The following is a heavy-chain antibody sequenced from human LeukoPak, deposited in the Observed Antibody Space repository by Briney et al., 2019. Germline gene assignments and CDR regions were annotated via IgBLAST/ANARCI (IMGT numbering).Heavy chain of an antibody. Sequence: ASVKASCKASGYTFTGYYMHWVRQAPGQGLEWMGRINPNSGGTNYAQKFQGRVTMTRDTSISTAYMELSRLRSDDTAVYYCARDPEYCTNGVCYIEGYWGQGTLVTVSS. V-gene: IGHV1-2*06. CDR2: INPNSGGT. D-gene: IGHD2-8*01. J-gene: IGHJ4*02. CDR3: ARDPEYCTNGVCYIEGY. CDR1: GYTFTGYY.